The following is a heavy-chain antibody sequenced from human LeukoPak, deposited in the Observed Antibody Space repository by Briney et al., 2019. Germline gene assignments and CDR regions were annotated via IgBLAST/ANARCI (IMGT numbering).Heavy chain of an antibody. Sequence: GSVNVSCTASGYTFTSFDINWVRQAPGGGLEWMGWMNPNGGNTGYAQKLQSRVTMTRDTSISTAYMELSSLRSEDTPVYYCARTRAMVRGKRREYYFYGMDVWGQGTTVTVSS. V-gene: IGHV1-8*01. D-gene: IGHD3-10*01. CDR2: MNPNGGNT. CDR3: ARTRAMVRGKRREYYFYGMDV. J-gene: IGHJ6*02. CDR1: GYTFTSFD.